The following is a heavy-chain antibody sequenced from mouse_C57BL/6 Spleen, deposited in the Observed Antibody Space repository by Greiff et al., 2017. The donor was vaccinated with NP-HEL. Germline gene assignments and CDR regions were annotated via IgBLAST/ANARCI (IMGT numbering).Heavy chain of an antibody. CDR2: ISGGGGNT. CDR3: ARQGYDYDALFAY. CDR1: GFTSSSYT. Sequence: EVKLQESGGGLVKPGGSLKLSCAASGFTSSSYTMSWVRQTPEKRLEWVATISGGGGNTYYPDSVKGRFTISRDNAKNTLYLQMSSLRSEDTALYYCARQGYDYDALFAYWGQGTLVTVSA. D-gene: IGHD2-4*01. J-gene: IGHJ3*01. V-gene: IGHV5-9*01.